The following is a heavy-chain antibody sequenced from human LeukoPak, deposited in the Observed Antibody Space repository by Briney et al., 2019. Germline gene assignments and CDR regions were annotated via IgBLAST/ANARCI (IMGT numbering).Heavy chain of an antibody. CDR2: IIHSGSTT. CDR1: GFSISSGYW. D-gene: IGHD3-10*01. Sequence: SGTLSLTCDVSGFSISSGYWWSWLRQPPGSGLEWIGEIIHSGSTTNYNPSLKSRVTISVDKSKNQFSVMLTTVTAADTAVYYCARNAYYSADYWGQGTLVTVSS. V-gene: IGHV4-4*02. J-gene: IGHJ4*02. CDR3: ARNAYYSADY.